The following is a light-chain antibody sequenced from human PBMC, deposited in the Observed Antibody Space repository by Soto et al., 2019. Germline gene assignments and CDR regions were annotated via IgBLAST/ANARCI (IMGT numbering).Light chain of an antibody. Sequence: DIQMTQSPSTLSASVGDRVTITCRASQTISNWLAWYQQKPGKAPNLLIYDVSSLESGVPSRFSGSRSGTEVTLTISRLQPDDFATYYCQQYNSYPITFGQGTRME. CDR2: DVS. CDR3: QQYNSYPIT. V-gene: IGKV1-5*01. J-gene: IGKJ5*01. CDR1: QTISNW.